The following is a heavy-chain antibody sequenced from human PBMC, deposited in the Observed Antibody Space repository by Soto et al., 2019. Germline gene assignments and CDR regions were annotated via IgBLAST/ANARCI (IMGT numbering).Heavy chain of an antibody. J-gene: IGHJ4*02. Sequence: PGGSLRLSCEASGFTLSNHAMQGVRQAPGEGLEWVAAISKDGSNKYHADSVKGRLTISRDNSKNTLYLQMNSLRPEDTAIYYCARGAAAGSFDYWGQGALVTVSS. CDR1: GFTLSNHA. CDR2: ISKDGSNK. V-gene: IGHV3-30*04. D-gene: IGHD6-13*01. CDR3: ARGAAAGSFDY.